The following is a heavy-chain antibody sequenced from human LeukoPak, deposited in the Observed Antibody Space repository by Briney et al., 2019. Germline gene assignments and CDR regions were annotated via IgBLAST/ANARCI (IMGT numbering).Heavy chain of an antibody. J-gene: IGHJ4*02. CDR3: AKASVTVAENFDY. V-gene: IGHV3-30*18. Sequence: GGSLRLSCAASGFTFSSYGMNWVRQAPGKGLEWVAVITFDGSDKYYADSVKGRFTISRDNSKNTLSLQMNSLRFEDTAVYYCAKASVTVAENFDYWGQGTQVTVSS. D-gene: IGHD6-19*01. CDR1: GFTFSSYG. CDR2: ITFDGSDK.